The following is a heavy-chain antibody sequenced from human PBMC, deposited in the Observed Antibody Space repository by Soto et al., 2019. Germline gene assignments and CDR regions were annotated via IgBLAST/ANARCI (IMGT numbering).Heavy chain of an antibody. CDR2: ISGSGGST. V-gene: IGHV3-23*01. CDR1: GFTFNSYA. J-gene: IGHJ4*02. D-gene: IGHD6-19*01. Sequence: EVQLLESGGGLVQPGGSLRLSCAASGFTFNSYAMNWVRQAPGKGLEWVSVISGSGGSTYYADSVKGRFTISRDNSKNTLYLQMNSRRAEDTAVYYCASRSSGWYFDYWGQGTLVTVSS. CDR3: ASRSSGWYFDY.